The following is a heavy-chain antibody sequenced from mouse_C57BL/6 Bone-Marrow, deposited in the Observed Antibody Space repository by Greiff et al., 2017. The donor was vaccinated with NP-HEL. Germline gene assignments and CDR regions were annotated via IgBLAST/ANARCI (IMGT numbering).Heavy chain of an antibody. D-gene: IGHD2-4*01. CDR3: TRKGSTMITTREFAY. CDR1: GYTFTDYE. CDR2: IDPETGGT. J-gene: IGHJ3*01. V-gene: IGHV1-15*01. Sequence: QVQLQQSGAELVRPGASVTLSCKASGYTFTDYEMHWVKQTPVHGLEWIGAIDPETGGTAYNQKFKGKAILTADKSSSTAYMELRSLTSEDSAVYYCTRKGSTMITTREFAYWGQGTLVTVSA.